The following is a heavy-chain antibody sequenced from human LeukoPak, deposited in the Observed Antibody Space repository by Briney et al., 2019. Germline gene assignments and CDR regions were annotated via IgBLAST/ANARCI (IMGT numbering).Heavy chain of an antibody. D-gene: IGHD1-26*01. CDR2: ISGSGGST. V-gene: IGHV3-23*01. J-gene: IGHJ1*01. Sequence: PGGSLRLSCAASGFTFSSYAMSWVRQALGKGLEWVSAISGSGGSTYYADSVKGRFTISRDNSKNTLYLQMNSLRAEDTAVYYCAKQVVGDPYFQHWGQGTLVTVSS. CDR3: AKQVVGDPYFQH. CDR1: GFTFSSYA.